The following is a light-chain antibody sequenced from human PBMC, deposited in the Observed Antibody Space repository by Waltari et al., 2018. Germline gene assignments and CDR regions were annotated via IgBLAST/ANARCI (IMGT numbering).Light chain of an antibody. V-gene: IGKV1-39*01. J-gene: IGKJ3*01. CDR2: AAS. CDR3: QQSYSTPFT. CDR1: QSIGSY. Sequence: DIQMTQSPSSLSASVGDRVTITCRASQSIGSYLNWYQQTPGKAPKLLIYAASSLQSGVPSRFSGSGSGTDFTLTISSLQPEDFATYYCQQSYSTPFTFGPGTKVDIK.